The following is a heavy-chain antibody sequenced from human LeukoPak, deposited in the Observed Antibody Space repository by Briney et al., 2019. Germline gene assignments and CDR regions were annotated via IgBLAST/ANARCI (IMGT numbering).Heavy chain of an antibody. Sequence: ASVKVSCKASGYTFTTYGISWVRQAPGQGLEWMGWISAYNGDTRYAQKLQGRVTMTTDTSTSTAYMELRSLRSDDTAVYYCARVNGPSDFWSGYYLYWGQGTLVTVSS. V-gene: IGHV1-18*01. CDR1: GYTFTTYG. D-gene: IGHD3-3*01. CDR2: ISAYNGDT. J-gene: IGHJ4*02. CDR3: ARVNGPSDFWSGYYLY.